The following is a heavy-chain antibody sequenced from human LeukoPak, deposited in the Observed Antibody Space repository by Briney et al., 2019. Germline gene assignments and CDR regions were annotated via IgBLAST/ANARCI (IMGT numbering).Heavy chain of an antibody. CDR2: MNPNSGNT. V-gene: IGHV1-8*03. J-gene: IGHJ4*02. CDR1: GYTFTSYD. CDR3: ARGSDYGDTDFDY. Sequence: ASVKVSCEASGYTFTSYDINWVRQATGQGLEWMGWMNPNSGNTGYAQKFQGRVTITRNTSISTAYMELSSLRSEDTAVYYCARGSDYGDTDFDYWGQGTLVTVSS. D-gene: IGHD4-17*01.